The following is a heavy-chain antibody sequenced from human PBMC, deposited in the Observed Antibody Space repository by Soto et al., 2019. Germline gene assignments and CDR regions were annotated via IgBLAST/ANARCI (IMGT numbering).Heavy chain of an antibody. V-gene: IGHV1-69*01. CDR1: GGTFSSYA. CDR3: QFYDFWSGPNYYYGMDV. CDR2: IIPIFGTA. Sequence: QVQLVQSGAEVKKPGSSVKVSCKASGGTFSSYAISWVRQAPGQGLEWMGGIIPIFGTANYAQKFQGRVTITADESTSTAYMELSSLRSEDTAVYYGQFYDFWSGPNYYYGMDVWGQGTTVTVSS. D-gene: IGHD3-3*01. J-gene: IGHJ6*02.